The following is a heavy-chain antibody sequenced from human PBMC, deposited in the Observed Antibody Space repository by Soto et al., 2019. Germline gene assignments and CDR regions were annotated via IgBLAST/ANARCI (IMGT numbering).Heavy chain of an antibody. V-gene: IGHV1-69*06. CDR1: GGTFSSYA. J-gene: IGHJ4*02. CDR3: ASMPSPYYDCWSGYSGGGGSALLDY. Sequence: QVQLVQSGAEVKKPGSSVKVSCKASGGTFSSYAISWGRQAPGQGLEWTGGMIPVFGTANYAKKFQGRVTITTDKSTSTAYLELSSRRSEDTAVYYCASMPSPYYDCWSGYSGGGGSALLDYWGQGTLVTVSS. D-gene: IGHD3-3*01. CDR2: MIPVFGTA.